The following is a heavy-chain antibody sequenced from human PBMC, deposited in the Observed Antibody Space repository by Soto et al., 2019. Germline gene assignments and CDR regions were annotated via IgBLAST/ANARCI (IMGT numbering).Heavy chain of an antibody. Sequence: EVQLVQSAAGLVQPAGSLTLTCTASGFTFSSYTMNWVHQAPGKGLEWLSYIRTSSSTIYYADSVKGRFTISRDNAKNSLYLQMNRLRADDTALYYCARLKMGIAVPGYYYYYGLDVRCQGTRVSVSS. D-gene: IGHD6-19*01. CDR2: IRTSSSTI. J-gene: IGHJ6*02. V-gene: IGHV3-48*01. CDR1: GFTFSSYT. CDR3: ARLKMGIAVPGYYYYYGLDV.